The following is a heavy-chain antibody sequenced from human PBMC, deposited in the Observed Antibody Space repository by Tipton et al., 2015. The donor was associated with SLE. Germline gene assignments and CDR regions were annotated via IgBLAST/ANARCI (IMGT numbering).Heavy chain of an antibody. D-gene: IGHD3-22*01. CDR3: ALVTLDYDRSGPGRYFDY. J-gene: IGHJ4*02. CDR1: GGSISSDH. CDR2: ISDGGGT. Sequence: LRLSCSVSGGSISSDHWIWIRQPPGKGLEWLGYISDGGGTNYNPSLKSRVTISIDVSQNQFSLKLSSVTAADTAVYYCALVTLDYDRSGPGRYFDYWGQGTLVTVSS. V-gene: IGHV4-59*12.